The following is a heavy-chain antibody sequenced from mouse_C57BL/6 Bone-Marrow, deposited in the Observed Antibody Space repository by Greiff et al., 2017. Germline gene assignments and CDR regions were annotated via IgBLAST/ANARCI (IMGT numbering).Heavy chain of an antibody. Sequence: EVMLVESGGDLVKPGGSLKLSCAASGFTFSSYGMSWVRQTPDKRLEWVATISSGGSYTYYPDSVKGRFTISRDNAKNTLYLQMSSLKSEDTAMYYCARQRDSSGYQFAYWGQGTLVTVSA. D-gene: IGHD3-2*02. J-gene: IGHJ3*01. CDR3: ARQRDSSGYQFAY. CDR2: ISSGGSYT. V-gene: IGHV5-6*01. CDR1: GFTFSSYG.